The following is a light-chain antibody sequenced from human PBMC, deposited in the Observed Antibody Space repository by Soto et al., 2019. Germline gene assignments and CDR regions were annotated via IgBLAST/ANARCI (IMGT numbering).Light chain of an antibody. Sequence: EIVMTQSPATLSVSPGERATLSCRASQSVGGNLAWYQQQPGQAPRFLIYGASTRATGVPARFSGSGSGTEFTLTISSLQSEDFAVYYCQQYSNWPRGTFGQGTKVEIK. J-gene: IGKJ1*01. CDR1: QSVGGN. CDR2: GAS. V-gene: IGKV3-15*01. CDR3: QQYSNWPRGT.